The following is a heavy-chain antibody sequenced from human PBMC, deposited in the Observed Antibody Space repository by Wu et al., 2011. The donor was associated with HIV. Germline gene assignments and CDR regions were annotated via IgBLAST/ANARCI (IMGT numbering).Heavy chain of an antibody. CDR3: ATTLTKTAPGGSRTPSTFVAVFDY. D-gene: IGHD4/OR15-4a*01. V-gene: IGHV1-69-2*01. Sequence: RXVQSGAEVKKPGTIMKISCKVSGFTFKDYFMYWLRQTPGKGLEWMGLIDPEYNEALYAEGFRGRITITADTSKDTTYMELNSLRSEDSAMYYCATTLTKTAPGGSRTPSTFVAVFDYWGQGTLVTVSS. CDR2: IDPEYNEA. CDR1: GFTFKDYF. J-gene: IGHJ4*02.